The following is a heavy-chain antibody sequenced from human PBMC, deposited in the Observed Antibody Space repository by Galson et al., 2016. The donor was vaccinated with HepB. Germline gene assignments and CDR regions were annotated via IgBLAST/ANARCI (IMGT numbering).Heavy chain of an antibody. CDR3: ARDSSSDY. Sequence: TLSLTCAVSGGSITSGGYSWSWIRQPPGKGLEWIGYIFHSGSTYYNPSLKSRVTISADTSKNQFFLKLNSVTAADTAVYYCARDSSSDYWGQGTLVTVSS. D-gene: IGHD6-13*01. V-gene: IGHV4-30-2*01. J-gene: IGHJ4*02. CDR1: GGSITSGGYS. CDR2: IFHSGST.